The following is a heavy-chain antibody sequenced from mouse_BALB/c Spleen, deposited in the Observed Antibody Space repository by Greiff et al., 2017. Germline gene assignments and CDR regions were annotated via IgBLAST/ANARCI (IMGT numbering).Heavy chain of an antibody. CDR2: IWAGGST. CDR1: GFSLTSYG. J-gene: IGHJ3*01. V-gene: IGHV2-9*02. D-gene: IGHD1-3*01. Sequence: VKLMESGPGLVAPSQSLSITCTVSGFSLTSYGVHWVRQPPGKGLEWLGVIWAGGSTNYNSALMSRLSISKDNSKSQVFLKMNSLQTDDTAMYYCARGDEVGFAYWGQGTLVTVSA. CDR3: ARGDEVGFAY.